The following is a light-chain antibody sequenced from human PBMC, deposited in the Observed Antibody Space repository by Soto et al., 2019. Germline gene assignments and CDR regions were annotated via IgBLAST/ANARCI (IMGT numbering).Light chain of an antibody. J-gene: IGKJ4*01. CDR2: DTS. V-gene: IGKV3-15*01. CDR1: QSFSSS. CDR3: QQYNNWPFT. Sequence: EIVMTQSPATLSVSPGERATLSCRASQSFSSSLAWYKQKPGQAPRLLIYDTSARATGIPARFSGSGSGTEFTLTLSILQSEDFAVYYCQQYNNWPFTFGGGTKVEI.